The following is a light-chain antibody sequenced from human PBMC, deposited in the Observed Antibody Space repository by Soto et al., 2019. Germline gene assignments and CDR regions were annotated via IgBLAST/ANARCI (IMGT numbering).Light chain of an antibody. CDR3: QQYKNWPTWT. CDR1: QSVSSN. Sequence: EIVMTRSPATLSVSPGERATISCRASQSVSSNLAWYQQKPCQAPRLLIYGASTRATGIPARFSGSGSGTEFTLTISSLQSEDFAVYYCQQYKNWPTWTFGQGTKVEIK. CDR2: GAS. V-gene: IGKV3-15*01. J-gene: IGKJ1*01.